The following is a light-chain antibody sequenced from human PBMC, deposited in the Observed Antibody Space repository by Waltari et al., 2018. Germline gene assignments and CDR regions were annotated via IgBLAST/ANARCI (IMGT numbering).Light chain of an antibody. CDR3: QQRSNWPIT. CDR2: GAS. J-gene: IGKJ5*01. CDR1: QSVSSN. Sequence: EIVLTQSPATLSLSPGESATLSCRASQSVSSNLAWYQQKPGQAPRLLIYGASTRATGIPARFSGSGPGTDFTLTISSLEPEDFAVYYCQQRSNWPITFGQGTRLEIK. V-gene: IGKV3D-11*02.